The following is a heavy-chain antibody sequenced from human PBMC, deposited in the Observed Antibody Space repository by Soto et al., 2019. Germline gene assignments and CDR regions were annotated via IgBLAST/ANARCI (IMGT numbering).Heavy chain of an antibody. D-gene: IGHD6-19*01. Sequence: QVQLVQSGAEVKKPGASVKVSCKASGYTFTSYAMHCVRQAPGQRLERKGRINAGNGNTKYSQKSQGRVTITRDTSASTAYRELSSLRSEDTAVYYCARELIAVAVSFDYWGQGTLVTVSS. V-gene: IGHV1-3*01. CDR1: GYTFTSYA. CDR3: ARELIAVAVSFDY. CDR2: INAGNGNT. J-gene: IGHJ4*02.